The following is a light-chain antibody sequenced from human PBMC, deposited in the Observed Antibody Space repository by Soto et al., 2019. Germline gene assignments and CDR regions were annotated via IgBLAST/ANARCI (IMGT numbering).Light chain of an antibody. J-gene: IGLJ2*01. CDR1: SSNIGRNY. Sequence: QSVLTQPPSVSAAPGQKVTISCSGSSSNIGRNYVSWYQQFPGTVPKLLIYDNGKLPSGIPDRVSGSKSGTSAALGITGLQTGDEADYYCGTWDDSLSAVVFGGGTKLTVL. CDR3: GTWDDSLSAVV. CDR2: DNG. V-gene: IGLV1-51*01.